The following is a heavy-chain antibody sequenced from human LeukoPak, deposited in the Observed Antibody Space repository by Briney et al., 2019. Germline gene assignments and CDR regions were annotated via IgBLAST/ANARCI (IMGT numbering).Heavy chain of an antibody. CDR1: GFTFRTYA. CDR2: ISYDGSNK. Sequence: GGSLRLACAASGFTFRTYAMHWVRQAPGKGLEWVAVISYDGSNKYYADSVKGRFTISRDNSKNTLYLQMNSLRAEDTAVYYCARDRDPIIAVAGTLDYWGQGTLVTVSS. CDR3: ARDRDPIIAVAGTLDY. D-gene: IGHD6-19*01. V-gene: IGHV3-30-3*01. J-gene: IGHJ4*02.